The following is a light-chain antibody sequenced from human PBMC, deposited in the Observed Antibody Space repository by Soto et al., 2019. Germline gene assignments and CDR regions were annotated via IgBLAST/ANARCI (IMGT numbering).Light chain of an antibody. CDR1: SSNIGAGYD. J-gene: IGLJ1*01. Sequence: QSALTQPPSVSGAPGQRVTISCTGSSSNIGAGYDVHWYQQLPGTAPKLLIYGNSNRPSGVPDRFSGSKSGTSASLAITGLQAEDEADYSSQSYDSSLYVFVTGTKVPV. CDR3: QSYDSSLYV. V-gene: IGLV1-40*01. CDR2: GNS.